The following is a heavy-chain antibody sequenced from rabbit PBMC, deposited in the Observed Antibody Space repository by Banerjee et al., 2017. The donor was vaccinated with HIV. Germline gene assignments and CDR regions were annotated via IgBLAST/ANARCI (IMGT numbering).Heavy chain of an antibody. Sequence: QSLEESGGDLVKPGASLTLTCTASGFSFSSSNWICWVRQAPGKGLEWIGYTNTASGSTDYASWAKGRFTISKTSSTTVTLEMNSLTAADTATYFCAKDNPYGSNSGDSPFNLWGPGTLVTVS. J-gene: IGHJ4*01. CDR2: TNTASGST. CDR1: GFSFSSSNW. CDR3: AKDNPYGSNSGDSPFNL. D-gene: IGHD1-1*01. V-gene: IGHV1S40*01.